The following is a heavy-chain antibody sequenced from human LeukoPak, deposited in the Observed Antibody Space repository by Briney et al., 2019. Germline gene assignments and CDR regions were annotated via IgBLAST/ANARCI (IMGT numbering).Heavy chain of an antibody. CDR2: IYYSGST. CDR1: DGSISSYY. D-gene: IGHD3-22*01. CDR3: GRGGYYDSSGYYVDY. V-gene: IGHV4-59*01. Sequence: SETLSLTCTVSDGSISSYYWSWIRQPPGKGLEWIGYIYYSGSTNYNPSLKSRVTISVDTSKNQFSLKLSSVTAADTAVYYCGRGGYYDSSGYYVDYWGQGTLVTVSS. J-gene: IGHJ4*02.